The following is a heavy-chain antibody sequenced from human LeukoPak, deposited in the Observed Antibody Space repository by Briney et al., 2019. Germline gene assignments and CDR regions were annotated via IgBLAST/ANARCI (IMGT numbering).Heavy chain of an antibody. Sequence: GGSLRLSCAASGFTFSSYAMSWVRQAPGKGLEWVSAISGSGGSTYYADSVKGRFTISRDDSKNTLYLQMNSLRAEDTAVYYCAKAPDWEILYYFDYWGQGTLVTVSS. CDR3: AKAPDWEILYYFDY. V-gene: IGHV3-23*01. CDR1: GFTFSSYA. D-gene: IGHD3-9*01. J-gene: IGHJ4*02. CDR2: ISGSGGST.